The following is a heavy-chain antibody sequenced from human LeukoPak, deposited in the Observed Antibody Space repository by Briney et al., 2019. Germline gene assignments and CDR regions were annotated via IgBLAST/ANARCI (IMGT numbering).Heavy chain of an antibody. Sequence: PSETLSLTCSVSRSSISSNYWSWIRQPPGKPLEWIGYIYYSGSTTYNPSLKSRVTISLDTSKNQFSLKLRSVTAADTAVYYCARHREFSSSGNYFDYWGQGTLVTVSS. CDR2: IYYSGST. V-gene: IGHV4-59*08. CDR1: RSSISSNY. D-gene: IGHD6-6*01. CDR3: ARHREFSSSGNYFDY. J-gene: IGHJ4*02.